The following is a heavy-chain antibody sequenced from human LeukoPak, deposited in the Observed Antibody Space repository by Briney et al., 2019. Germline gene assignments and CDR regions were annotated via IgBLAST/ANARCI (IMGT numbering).Heavy chain of an antibody. J-gene: IGHJ3*02. CDR2: FDPEDGET. CDR3: ARAGETGRQGAFDI. Sequence: ASVKVSCKVSGYALTELSMHWVRQAPGKGLEWMGGFDPEDGETIYAQKFQGRVTMTRDMSTSTVYMELSSLRSEDTAVYYCARAGETGRQGAFDIWGQGTMVTVSS. V-gene: IGHV1-24*01. D-gene: IGHD3-10*01. CDR1: GYALTELS.